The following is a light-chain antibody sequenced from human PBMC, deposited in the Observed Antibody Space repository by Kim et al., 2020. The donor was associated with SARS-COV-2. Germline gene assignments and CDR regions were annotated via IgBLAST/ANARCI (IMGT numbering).Light chain of an antibody. J-gene: IGLJ2*01. CDR1: SGRIASNF. CDR2: EDN. Sequence: ESPGKTVTVSCTRSSGRIASNFVQWYQQRPGSAPTSVIYEDNQRPSWVPDRFSGSIDDSSNSASLTISGLKTEDEADYYCQSGRLFGGGTQLTVL. CDR3: QSGRL. V-gene: IGLV6-57*03.